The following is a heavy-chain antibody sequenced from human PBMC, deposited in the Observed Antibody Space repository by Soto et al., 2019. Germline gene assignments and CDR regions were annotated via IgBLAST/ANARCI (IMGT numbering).Heavy chain of an antibody. Sequence: SEILSLTCVVSGYAIGTGYYWGWVRQPPGKGLEWLGSMYHAVTTYFNPSLKNRLTLSVDTSKNQFSLRLSSVTAADTAVYYCVRDPGGSGGGLWLSFYYGVDVWGQGTPVTV. V-gene: IGHV4-38-2*02. D-gene: IGHD2-8*02. CDR2: MYHAVTT. J-gene: IGHJ6*02. CDR3: VRDPGGSGGGLWLSFYYGVDV. CDR1: GYAIGTGYY.